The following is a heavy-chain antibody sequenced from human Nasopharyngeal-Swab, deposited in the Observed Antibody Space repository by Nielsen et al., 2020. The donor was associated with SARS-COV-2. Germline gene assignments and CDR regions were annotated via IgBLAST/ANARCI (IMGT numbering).Heavy chain of an antibody. Sequence: GGSLRLSCAASGLTFDDYMMHWVRQGPGKGLEWVSLITWDGGGTYYADSVKGRFTISRDNSKSSLFLQMNSLRPEDTALYFCAKDSWTGDSYGSGSLFHSWGQGAQVTVSS. CDR3: AKDSWTGDSYGSGSLFHS. D-gene: IGHD3-10*01. J-gene: IGHJ4*02. V-gene: IGHV3-43*01. CDR1: GLTFDDYM. CDR2: ITWDGGGT.